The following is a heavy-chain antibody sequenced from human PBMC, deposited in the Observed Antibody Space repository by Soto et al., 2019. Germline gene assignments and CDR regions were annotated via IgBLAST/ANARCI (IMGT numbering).Heavy chain of an antibody. CDR3: ARGRSYYGYFDY. Sequence: SETLSLTCAVYGGSFSGYYWSWIRQPPGKGLEWIGEINHSGSTNYNPSLKGRVTISVDTSKNQFSLKLSSVTAADTAVYYCARGRSYYGYFDYWGQGTLVTVSS. J-gene: IGHJ4*02. D-gene: IGHD1-26*01. V-gene: IGHV4-34*01. CDR1: GGSFSGYY. CDR2: INHSGST.